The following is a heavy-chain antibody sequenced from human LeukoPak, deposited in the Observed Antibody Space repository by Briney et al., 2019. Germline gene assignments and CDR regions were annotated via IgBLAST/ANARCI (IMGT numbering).Heavy chain of an antibody. J-gene: IGHJ6*04. D-gene: IGHD3-10*02. Sequence: GGSLRLSCAASGFTFSSYEMNWVRQAPGKGLEWVSNISSSGSTIYYADSVKGRFTISRDNAKNSLYLQMNSLRAEDTAVYYCAELGITMIGGVWGKGTTVTVSS. CDR2: ISSSGSTI. V-gene: IGHV3-48*03. CDR3: AELGITMIGGV. CDR1: GFTFSSYE.